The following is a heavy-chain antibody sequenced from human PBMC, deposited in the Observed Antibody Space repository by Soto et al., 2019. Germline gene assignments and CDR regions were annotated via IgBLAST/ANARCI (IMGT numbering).Heavy chain of an antibody. Sequence: QVQLQASGPGLVKPSGTLSLTCAVSGGSFSGSDWWSWARQPPGKGLDWIGQIYHYENTNYNPPPKSRVTISADKSTNHFSLELPSVTAADTAVYYCARSGMEYCSSKTCYSGLYGMDVWGQGTTVTVSS. V-gene: IGHV4-4*02. J-gene: IGHJ6*02. CDR2: IYHYENT. CDR3: ARSGMEYCSSKTCYSGLYGMDV. CDR1: GGSFSGSDW. D-gene: IGHD2-2*01.